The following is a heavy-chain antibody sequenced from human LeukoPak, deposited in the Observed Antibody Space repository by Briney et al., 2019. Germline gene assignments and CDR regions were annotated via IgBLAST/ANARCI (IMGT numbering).Heavy chain of an antibody. CDR1: GYTFTSYG. Sequence: GASVKVSCKASGYTFTSYGISWVRQAPGPGLEWMGWISPYNDNTNYAQKFQGRVTMTTDTSTSTAYMELRSLRSDDTAVYYCARENLSVSDTVMVTLDYWGQGTLVTVSS. CDR3: ARENLSVSDTVMVTLDY. V-gene: IGHV1-18*01. J-gene: IGHJ4*02. CDR2: ISPYNDNT. D-gene: IGHD5-18*01.